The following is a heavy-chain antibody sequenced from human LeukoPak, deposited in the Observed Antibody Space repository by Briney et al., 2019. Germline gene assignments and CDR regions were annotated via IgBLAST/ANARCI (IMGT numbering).Heavy chain of an antibody. V-gene: IGHV3-48*04. CDR3: ARGDRASLQH. CDR1: GFTFSNYS. CDR2: ISRASSTI. D-gene: IGHD3-16*01. J-gene: IGHJ1*01. Sequence: PGGSLRLSCAASGFTFSNYSMNWVRQAPGKGLEWVSYISRASSTIYYADSVKGRFTISRDNAKNSLYLQMNSLRAEDTAVYYCARGDRASLQHWGQGTLVTVSS.